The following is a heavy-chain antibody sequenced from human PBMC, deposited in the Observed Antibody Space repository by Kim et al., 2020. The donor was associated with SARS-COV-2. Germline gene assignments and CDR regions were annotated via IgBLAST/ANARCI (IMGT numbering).Heavy chain of an antibody. CDR3: ARANKAGVLSYNWFDP. CDR2: IYPGDSDT. D-gene: IGHD2-8*02. J-gene: IGHJ5*02. Sequence: GESLKISCKGSGYSFTSYWIGWVRQMPGKGLEWMGIIYPGDSDTRYSPSFQGQVTISADKSISTAYLQWSSLKASDTAMYYCARANKAGVLSYNWFDPWGQGTLVTVSS. CDR1: GYSFTSYW. V-gene: IGHV5-51*01.